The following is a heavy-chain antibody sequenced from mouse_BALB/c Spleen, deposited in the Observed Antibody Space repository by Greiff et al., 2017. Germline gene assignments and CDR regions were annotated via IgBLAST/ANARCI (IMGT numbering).Heavy chain of an antibody. CDR3: ARWQGNWGLAY. D-gene: IGHD4-1*01. V-gene: IGHV5-9*03. CDR1: GFTFSSYT. Sequence: EVQLQESGGGLVKPGGSLKLSCAASGFTFSSYTMSWVRQTPEKRLEWVATISSGGGNTYYPDSVKGRFTISRDNAKNNLYLQMSSLRSEDTALYYCARWQGNWGLAYWGQGTLVTVSA. CDR2: ISSGGGNT. J-gene: IGHJ3*01.